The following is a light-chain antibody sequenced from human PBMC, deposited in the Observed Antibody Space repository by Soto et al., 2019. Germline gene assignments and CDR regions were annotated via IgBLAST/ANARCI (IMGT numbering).Light chain of an antibody. V-gene: IGKV1-39*01. CDR1: QNIATY. J-gene: IGKJ2*01. CDR2: SAS. CDR3: QQTYSTFYT. Sequence: DIQLTQSPSSLSASVGDRVTITCRTSQNIATYLVWYQQKPGEAPKLLIYSASILQRGVPSRFSGSGSGTDFSLTISSLQPEDFATYYCQQTYSTFYTFGQGTKV.